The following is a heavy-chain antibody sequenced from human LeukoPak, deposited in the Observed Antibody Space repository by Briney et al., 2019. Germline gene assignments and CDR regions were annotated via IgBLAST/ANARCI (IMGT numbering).Heavy chain of an antibody. V-gene: IGHV1-18*01. J-gene: IGHJ4*02. D-gene: IGHD5-24*01. CDR3: ARDRPEMATITNVHY. CDR2: ISAYNGNT. Sequence: ASVKVSCKASGYTFTSYGISWVRQAPGQGLEWMGWISAYNGNTNYAQKLQGRVTMTTDTSTSTAYMELRSLRSDDTAVYYCARDRPEMATITNVHYWGQGTLVTVSS. CDR1: GYTFTSYG.